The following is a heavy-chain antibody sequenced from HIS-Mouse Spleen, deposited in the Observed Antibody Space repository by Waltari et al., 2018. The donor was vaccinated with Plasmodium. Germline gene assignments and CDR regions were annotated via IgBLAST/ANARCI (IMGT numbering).Heavy chain of an antibody. CDR3: ASSWYWYFDL. CDR2: IKQDGSEK. D-gene: IGHD6-13*01. J-gene: IGHJ2*01. V-gene: IGHV3-7*01. Sequence: EVQLVESGGGLVQPGGSLRLSCAASEFTFRSYWMSWVPQAPGKGLEWVANIKQDGSEKYYVDSVKGRFTISRDNAKNSLYLQMNSLRAEDTAVYYCASSWYWYFDLWGRGTLVTVSS. CDR1: EFTFRSYW.